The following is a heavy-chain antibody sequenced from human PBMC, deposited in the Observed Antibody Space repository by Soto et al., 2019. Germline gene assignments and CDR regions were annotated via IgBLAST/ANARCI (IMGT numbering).Heavy chain of an antibody. CDR3: ARDGLQYSSTHLYGMDV. D-gene: IGHD6-13*01. Sequence: VQLVESGGGVVQPGRSLRLSCAASGFTFSSYAMHWVRQAPGKGLEWVAVISYDGSNKYYADSVKGRFTISRDNSKNTLYLQMNSLRAEDTAVYYCARDGLQYSSTHLYGMDVWGQGTTVTVSS. J-gene: IGHJ6*02. CDR1: GFTFSSYA. V-gene: IGHV3-30-3*01. CDR2: ISYDGSNK.